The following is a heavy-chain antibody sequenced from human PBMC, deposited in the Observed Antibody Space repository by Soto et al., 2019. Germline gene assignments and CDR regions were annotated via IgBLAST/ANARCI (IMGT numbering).Heavy chain of an antibody. CDR1: GGIFSTYA. CDR2: IIPLFGTP. Sequence: GASVKVSCKASGGIFSTYAISWLRQAPVQGLEWMGGIIPLFGTPNYAQRFQGRVTITADESTSTAYMELSRLRSEDTAVYYCARDRDDYGSGNYYNRIYFWGQGTLVTVSS. J-gene: IGHJ4*02. V-gene: IGHV1-69*13. CDR3: ARDRDDYGSGNYYNRIYF. D-gene: IGHD3-10*01.